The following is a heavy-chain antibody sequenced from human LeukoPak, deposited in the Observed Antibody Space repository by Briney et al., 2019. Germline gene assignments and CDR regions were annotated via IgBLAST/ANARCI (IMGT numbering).Heavy chain of an antibody. D-gene: IGHD3-10*01. CDR3: ASPKITMVRGVYYYGMDV. Sequence: SVKVSCKASGGTFSSYAISWVRQAPGQGLEWMGGIIPIFGTANYAQEFQGRVTITADESTSTAYMELSSLRSEDTAVYYCASPKITMVRGVYYYGMDVWGQGTTVTVSS. CDR1: GGTFSSYA. V-gene: IGHV1-69*13. J-gene: IGHJ6*02. CDR2: IIPIFGTA.